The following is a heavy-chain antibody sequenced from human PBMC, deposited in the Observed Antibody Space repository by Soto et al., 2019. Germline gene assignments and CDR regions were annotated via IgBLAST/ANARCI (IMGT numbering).Heavy chain of an antibody. CDR2: IIPIFGTA. V-gene: IGHV1-69*01. Sequence: QVQLVQSGAEVKKPGSSVKVSCKASGGTFSSYAISWVRQAPGQGLEWMGGIIPIFGTANYAQKFQGRVTITADESTSTADMELSSLRSEDTAVYYCARGVMITFGGENYFDYWGQGTLVTVSS. D-gene: IGHD3-16*01. CDR3: ARGVMITFGGENYFDY. J-gene: IGHJ4*02. CDR1: GGTFSSYA.